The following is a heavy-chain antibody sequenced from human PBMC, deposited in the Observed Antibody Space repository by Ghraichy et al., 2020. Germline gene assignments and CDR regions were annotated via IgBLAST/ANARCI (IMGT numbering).Heavy chain of an antibody. J-gene: IGHJ3*01. V-gene: IGHV3-7*03. Sequence: GGSLRLSCAASGFSFRSYWMTWVRQAPGKGLEWVANIKIDVTEKYYVGSVKGRFTISRDNAKNSLYLQMNSLRAEDTALYYCGRGGPNNSNYAVDLWGQGTMVIVSS. CDR1: GFSFRSYW. D-gene: IGHD4-11*01. CDR3: GRGGPNNSNYAVDL. CDR2: IKIDVTEK.